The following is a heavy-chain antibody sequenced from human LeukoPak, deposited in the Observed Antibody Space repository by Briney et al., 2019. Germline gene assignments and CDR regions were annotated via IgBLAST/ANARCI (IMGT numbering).Heavy chain of an antibody. CDR3: ARDQGSSSYLDY. CDR1: GFTFSSYA. Sequence: PGRSLRLSCAASGFTFSSYAMHWVRQAPGKGLEWVAVISYDGSNKYYADSAKGRFTISRDNSKNTLYLQMNSLRAEDTAVYYCARDQGSSSYLDYWGQGTLVTVSS. D-gene: IGHD6-13*01. CDR2: ISYDGSNK. J-gene: IGHJ4*02. V-gene: IGHV3-30*04.